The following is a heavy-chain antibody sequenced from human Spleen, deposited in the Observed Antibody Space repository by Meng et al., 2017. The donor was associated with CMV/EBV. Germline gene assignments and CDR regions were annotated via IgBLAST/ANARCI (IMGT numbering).Heavy chain of an antibody. CDR1: GFIFTTYT. V-gene: IGHV3-23*01. CDR3: AKGPQAIQINWFDP. CDR2: ISGSGGST. Sequence: GESLKISCAASGFIFTTYTMHWVRQAPGKGLEWVSSISGSGGSTFYADSVKGRFTISRDNSKKTMYLQMDSLRAEDTALYYCAKGPQAIQINWFDPWGQGTLVTVSS. J-gene: IGHJ5*02.